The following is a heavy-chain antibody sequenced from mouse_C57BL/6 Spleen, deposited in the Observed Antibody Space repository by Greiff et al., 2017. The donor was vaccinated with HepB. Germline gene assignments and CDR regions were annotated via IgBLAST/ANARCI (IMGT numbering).Heavy chain of an antibody. D-gene: IGHD2-4*01. CDR3: ACYDYDVDD. CDR1: GYTFTSYW. J-gene: IGHJ2*01. CDR2: IDPSDSYT. Sequence: QVQLKQPGAELVMPGASVKLSCKASGYTFTSYWMHWVKQRPGQGLEWIGEIDPSDSYTNYNQKFKGKSTLTVDKSSSTAYMQLSSLTSEDSAVYYCACYDYDVDDLRQGTTLSVSS. V-gene: IGHV1-69*01.